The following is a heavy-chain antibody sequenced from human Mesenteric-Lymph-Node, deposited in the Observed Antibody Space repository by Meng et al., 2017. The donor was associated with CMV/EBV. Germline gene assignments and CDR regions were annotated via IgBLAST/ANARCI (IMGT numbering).Heavy chain of an antibody. CDR2: IYYGETT. J-gene: IGHJ3*01. CDR1: GGSISSSSYY. D-gene: IGHD3-10*01. Sequence: SETLSLTCTVSGGSISSSSYYWGWIRQPPGKGLEWIGSIYYGETTYYNPSLKSRVTISEDTSKNQFSLKLSSVTAADTAVYFCAREFLVRGPDAFDLWGQGTMVTVSS. V-gene: IGHV4-39*02. CDR3: AREFLVRGPDAFDL.